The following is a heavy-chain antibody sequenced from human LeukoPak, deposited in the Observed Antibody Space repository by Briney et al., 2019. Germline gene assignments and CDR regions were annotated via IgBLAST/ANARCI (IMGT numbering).Heavy chain of an antibody. J-gene: IGHJ5*02. CDR3: ARSWGELLRFGWFDP. V-gene: IGHV1-18*04. CDR2: ISAYNGNT. D-gene: IGHD1-26*01. Sequence: GESLKISCKGSGYSFTSYWIGWVRQAPGQGLEWMGWISAYNGNTNYAQKLQGRVTMTTDTSTSTAYMELRSLRSDDTAVYYCARSWGELLRFGWFDPWGQGTLVTVSS. CDR1: GYSFTSYW.